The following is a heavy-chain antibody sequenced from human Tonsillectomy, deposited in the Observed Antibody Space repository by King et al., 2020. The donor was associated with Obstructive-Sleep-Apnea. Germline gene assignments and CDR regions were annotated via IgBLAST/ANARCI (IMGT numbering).Heavy chain of an antibody. J-gene: IGHJ6*02. CDR3: ASPYCSGTSCYLYFYGMDV. V-gene: IGHV3-30*04. D-gene: IGHD2-2*01. CDR2: ISSDGSHK. CDR1: GFTFSSYA. Sequence: VQLVESGGGVVQPGRSLRLSCAASGFTFSSYAMHWVRQAPGKGLEWVAVISSDGSHKYYADSVKGRFTCSRDNSKKTLYLQMNSLRAEDTAVYYCASPYCSGTSCYLYFYGMDVWGQGTTVTVSS.